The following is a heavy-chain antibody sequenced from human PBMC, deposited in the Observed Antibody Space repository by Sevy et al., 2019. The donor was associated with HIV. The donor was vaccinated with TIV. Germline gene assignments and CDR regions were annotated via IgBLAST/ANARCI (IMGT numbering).Heavy chain of an antibody. J-gene: IGHJ6*03. CDR2: ISWNSGNI. CDR3: EKAGVDTAMVQWPYMDV. Sequence: GGSVRLSCAASGFTFDDYAMHWVRQAPGKGLEWVSGISWNSGNIGYADSVKGRFTTSRDNSKNSLYLQMNSLRVEDTAFYYCEKAGVDTAMVQWPYMDVWGKGTTVTVSS. V-gene: IGHV3-9*01. CDR1: GFTFDDYA. D-gene: IGHD5-18*01.